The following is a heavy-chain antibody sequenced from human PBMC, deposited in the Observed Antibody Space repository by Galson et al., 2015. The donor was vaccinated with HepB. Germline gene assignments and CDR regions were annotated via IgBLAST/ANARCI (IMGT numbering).Heavy chain of an antibody. D-gene: IGHD3-10*01. V-gene: IGHV3-30*18. J-gene: IGHJ6*02. CDR1: GFTFSSYG. Sequence: SLRLSCAASGFTFSSYGMHWVRQAPGKGLEWVAVISYDGSNKYYADSVKGRFTISRDNSKNTLYLQMNSLRAEDTAVYYCAKDGVLWFGEFRYGMDVWGQGTTVTVSS. CDR3: AKDGVLWFGEFRYGMDV. CDR2: ISYDGSNK.